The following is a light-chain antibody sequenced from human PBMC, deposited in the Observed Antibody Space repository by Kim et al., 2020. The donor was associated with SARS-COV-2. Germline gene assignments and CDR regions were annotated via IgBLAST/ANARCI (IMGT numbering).Light chain of an antibody. CDR3: GTWDSSLSARV. J-gene: IGLJ3*02. CDR1: SSNIGNNY. CDR2: DNN. V-gene: IGLV1-51*01. Sequence: GQKVTISCSGSSSNIGNNYVSWYQQLPGTAPKLLIYDNNKRTSGIPDRFSGSKSGTSATLGITGLQTGDEADYYCGTWDSSLSARVFGGGTQLTVL.